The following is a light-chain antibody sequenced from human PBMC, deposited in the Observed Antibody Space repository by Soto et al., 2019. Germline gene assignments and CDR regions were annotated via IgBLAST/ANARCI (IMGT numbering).Light chain of an antibody. CDR2: AAS. CDR3: QQYGTSPLT. Sequence: EIVLTQSPDTLSLSPGARATLSCRASQSIRSDFLAWYQQKPGQAPRLLIYAASSRATGIPDRFSGSGSGTDFTLTIRRLESEDFAVYYCQQYGTSPLTFGGGTKVEIK. CDR1: QSIRSDF. J-gene: IGKJ4*01. V-gene: IGKV3-20*01.